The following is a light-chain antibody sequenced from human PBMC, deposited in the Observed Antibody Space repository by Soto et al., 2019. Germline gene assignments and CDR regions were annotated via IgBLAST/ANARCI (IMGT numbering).Light chain of an antibody. J-gene: IGKJ5*01. V-gene: IGKV3-11*01. CDR2: GAF. CDR3: QQRNIWPPVT. CDR1: PSVTNY. Sequence: EIVLTQSPATLSLSPGERATLSCRASPSVTNYLAWYQPKPGQAPRLLIYGAFNRATGIPARFSGSGSGTDFTLTISSLEPEDFAVYYCQQRNIWPPVTFGQGTRLEIK.